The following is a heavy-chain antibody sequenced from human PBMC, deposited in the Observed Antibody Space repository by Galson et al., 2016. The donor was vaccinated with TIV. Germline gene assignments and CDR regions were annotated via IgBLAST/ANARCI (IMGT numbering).Heavy chain of an antibody. D-gene: IGHD3-3*01. CDR1: GFIFSTYW. J-gene: IGHJ5*02. CDR2: INRDGSNT. CDR3: ARMNYNFWSGSNPGWWFDP. V-gene: IGHV3-74*01. Sequence: SLRLSCAGSGFIFSTYWMHWVRQVPEKGLLWVSHINRDGSNTSYADSVKGRFTISRDNAKNMVYLQMNSLSGEDTAVYYCARMNYNFWSGSNPGWWFDPWGQGTQVTVSS.